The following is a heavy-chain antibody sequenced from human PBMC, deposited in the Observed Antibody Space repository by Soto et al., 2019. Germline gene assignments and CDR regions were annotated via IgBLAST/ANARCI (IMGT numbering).Heavy chain of an antibody. CDR3: ARDNAIWQAGIGYFDY. V-gene: IGHV3-30-3*01. D-gene: IGHD6-13*01. CDR1: GFTFSSYS. J-gene: IGHJ4*02. Sequence: QVQLVESGGGVVQPGRSLRLSCAASGFTFSSYSTHWVRQAPGKGLEWVALISYDGNKKYYADSVKGRFTISRDNSKDTLYLQMNSLKPEDTAVYYCARDNAIWQAGIGYFDYWGQGTLVTVSS. CDR2: ISYDGNKK.